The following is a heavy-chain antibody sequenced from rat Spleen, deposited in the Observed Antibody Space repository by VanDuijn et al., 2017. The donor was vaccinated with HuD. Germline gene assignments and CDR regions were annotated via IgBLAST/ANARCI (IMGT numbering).Heavy chain of an antibody. J-gene: IGHJ4*01. CDR2: INTDGGST. CDR3: TRGYVMDA. V-gene: IGHV5-58*01. Sequence: EVQLVESGGGLVQPGRSLKLSCAASGLTFSSYWMYWICQAPGKGLEWVSSINTDGGSTYYPDSVKGRFTISRDNAENTVYLQMDSLRSEDTAIYYCTRGYVMDAWGQGASVTVSS. CDR1: GLTFSSYW.